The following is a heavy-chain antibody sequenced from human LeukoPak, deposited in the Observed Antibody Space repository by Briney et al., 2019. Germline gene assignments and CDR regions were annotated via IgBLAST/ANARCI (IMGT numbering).Heavy chain of an antibody. Sequence: GASLRLSCAASGFTVSSQYMCWVRQAPGQGLEWVSVIYTGGTTHYADSVKGRFTISRDNAKNTLYLQMNSLRAEDTAVYYCARRKVVSAYYYGMDVWGQGTTVTVSS. V-gene: IGHV3-66*01. J-gene: IGHJ6*02. CDR1: GFTVSSQY. D-gene: IGHD2-2*01. CDR2: IYTGGTT. CDR3: ARRKVVSAYYYGMDV.